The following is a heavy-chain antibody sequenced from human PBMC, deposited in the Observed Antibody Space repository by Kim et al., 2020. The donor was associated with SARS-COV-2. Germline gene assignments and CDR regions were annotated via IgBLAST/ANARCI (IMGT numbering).Heavy chain of an antibody. J-gene: IGHJ4*02. CDR3: AADVTGTTRAFDY. V-gene: IGHV1-58*01. D-gene: IGHD1-7*01. Sequence: YAQKFQERVNITRDMSTSTAYMELSSLRSEDTAVYYCAADVTGTTRAFDYWGQGTLVTVSS.